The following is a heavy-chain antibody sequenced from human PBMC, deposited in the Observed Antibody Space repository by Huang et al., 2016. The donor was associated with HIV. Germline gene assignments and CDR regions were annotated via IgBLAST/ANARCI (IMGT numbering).Heavy chain of an antibody. CDR3: AKEGVAYNSNWLHYFFDN. V-gene: IGHV3-9*03. D-gene: IGHD6-13*01. CDR1: GFSFDDYA. J-gene: IGHJ4*02. CDR2: INWNGGSI. Sequence: EVQLVESGGTLVQPGRSMRLSCAASGFSFDDYAMYWVRQVPGKGLEGVSDINWNGGSIGYADSVKDRFTIARDNAKSSLYLQMNSLRGEDMALYYCAKEGVAYNSNWLHYFFDNWGQGTLVTVSS.